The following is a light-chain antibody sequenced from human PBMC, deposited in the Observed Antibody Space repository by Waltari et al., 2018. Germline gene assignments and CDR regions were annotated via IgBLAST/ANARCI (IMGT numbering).Light chain of an antibody. Sequence: EIQMTQSPSSLSASVGDRVTITCRASQSIATYLNWYQQRPGRAPKLLIYAASTLEDGVSSRFSGSGSGTDFTLTINSLQPEDLAIYYCQESYNTPYTFGQGTRLEIK. CDR1: QSIATY. CDR2: AAS. J-gene: IGKJ2*01. CDR3: QESYNTPYT. V-gene: IGKV1-39*01.